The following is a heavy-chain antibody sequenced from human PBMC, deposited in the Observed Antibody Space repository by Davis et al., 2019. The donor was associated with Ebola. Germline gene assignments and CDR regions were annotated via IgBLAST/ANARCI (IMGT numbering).Heavy chain of an antibody. V-gene: IGHV4-30-2*01. D-gene: IGHD3-10*01. CDR2: IFHSGTT. CDR1: GGSISRGGYS. J-gene: IGHJ4*02. Sequence: SQTLSLTCAVSGGSISRGGYSWSWIRQPPGKGLEWIGYIFHSGTTYYNPSLKSRVTMSVDRSKNQFSLKLRSVTAADTAVYYCASHYYGSGIFDYWGQGTLVTVSS. CDR3: ASHYYGSGIFDY.